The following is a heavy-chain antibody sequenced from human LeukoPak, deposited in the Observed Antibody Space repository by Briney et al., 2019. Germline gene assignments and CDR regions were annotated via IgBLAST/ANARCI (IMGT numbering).Heavy chain of an antibody. D-gene: IGHD2-15*01. CDR1: GGTFSSYA. J-gene: IGHJ5*02. CDR2: IIPIFGTA. V-gene: IGHV1-69*05. Sequence: ASVKVSCKASGGTFSSYAISWVRQAPGQGLEWMGGIIPIFGTANYAQKFQGRVTITTDESTSTAYMELSSLRSEDTAVYYCANYAGGSSLHWFDPWGQGTLVTVSS. CDR3: ANYAGGSSLHWFDP.